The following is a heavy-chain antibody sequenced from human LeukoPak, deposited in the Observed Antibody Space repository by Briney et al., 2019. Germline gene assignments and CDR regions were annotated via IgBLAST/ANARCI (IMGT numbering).Heavy chain of an antibody. D-gene: IGHD3-10*01. CDR2: IYRDGST. Sequence: GGSLRLSCAASGFTVSSNYMSWVRQAPGKGLEWVSVIYRDGSTYNADSVKGRFTISRDNSKNTLYLQMNSLRAEDTAVYYCAREGSQGSGSYFGYWGPGTLVTVSS. V-gene: IGHV3-66*01. J-gene: IGHJ4*02. CDR1: GFTVSSNY. CDR3: AREGSQGSGSYFGY.